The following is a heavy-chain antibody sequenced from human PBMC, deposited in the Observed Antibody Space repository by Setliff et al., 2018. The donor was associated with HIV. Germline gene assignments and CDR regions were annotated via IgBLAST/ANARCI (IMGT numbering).Heavy chain of an antibody. Sequence: SETLSLTCTVSGGSISRTSYYWGWIRQPPGKGLEWIGSISNSGSDYYSPSLKSRVTISVDTSKNQFSLKVNSVTAADTAVYFCARLAIYGSDWGQGTTVTVSS. CDR3: ARLAIYGSD. CDR1: GGSISRTSYY. V-gene: IGHV4-39*01. J-gene: IGHJ6*02. D-gene: IGHD3-10*01. CDR2: ISNSGSD.